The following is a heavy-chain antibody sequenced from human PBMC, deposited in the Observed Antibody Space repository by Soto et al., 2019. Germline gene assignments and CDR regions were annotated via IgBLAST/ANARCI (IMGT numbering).Heavy chain of an antibody. CDR1: GFTFSSDL. D-gene: IGHD2-2*01. Sequence: PGGSLRLSCAASGFTFSSDLMNWVRQAPGKGLEWVSSISSSSSYIYYADSVKGRFTISRDNAKNSLYLQMNSLRAEDTAVYYCASYCISTSCPGLGFDPWGQGTLVTVSS. CDR2: ISSSSSYI. CDR3: ASYCISTSCPGLGFDP. J-gene: IGHJ5*02. V-gene: IGHV3-21*01.